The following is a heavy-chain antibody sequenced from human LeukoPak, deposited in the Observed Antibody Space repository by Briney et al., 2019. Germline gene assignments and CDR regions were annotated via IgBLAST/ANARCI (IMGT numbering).Heavy chain of an antibody. Sequence: GGSLRLSCAASGFTFSSYSMNWVRQAPGKGLEWVSSISSSSSYIYYADSVKGRFTISRDNAKNSLYLQMNSLRAEDTAVYHCALYDFWSYYYMDVWGKGTTVTVSS. D-gene: IGHD3-3*01. CDR2: ISSSSSYI. CDR1: GFTFSSYS. V-gene: IGHV3-21*01. CDR3: ALYDFWSYYYMDV. J-gene: IGHJ6*03.